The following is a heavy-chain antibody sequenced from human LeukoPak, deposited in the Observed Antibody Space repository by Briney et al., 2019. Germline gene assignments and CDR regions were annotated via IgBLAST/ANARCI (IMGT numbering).Heavy chain of an antibody. J-gene: IGHJ4*02. CDR2: IYHSGST. Sequence: PSETLSLTCAVSGGSISSSNCWRWVRQPPGKGLEWIGEIYHSGSTNYNPSLKSRVTISVDKSKNQFSLKLSSVTAADTAVYYCARASTSVIVVVTPFDYWGQGTLVTVSS. CDR3: ARASTSVIVVVTPFDY. D-gene: IGHD3-22*01. V-gene: IGHV4-4*02. CDR1: GGSISSSNC.